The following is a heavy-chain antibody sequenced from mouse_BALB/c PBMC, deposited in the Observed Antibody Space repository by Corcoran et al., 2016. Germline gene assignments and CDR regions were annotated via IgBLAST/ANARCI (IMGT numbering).Heavy chain of an antibody. V-gene: IGHV9-1*02. CDR2: INTYTGEP. CDR1: GYTFTYYG. J-gene: IGHJ4*01. Sequence: QIKLVQSGPELKKTGETVKISCKASGYTFTYYGMNWVKQAPGKGLKWMGWINTYTGEPTYADDFKGRFAFSLETSASTAYLQINNLKNEDMATYFCAREPYAMDYWGQGSSVTVSS. CDR3: AREPYAMDY.